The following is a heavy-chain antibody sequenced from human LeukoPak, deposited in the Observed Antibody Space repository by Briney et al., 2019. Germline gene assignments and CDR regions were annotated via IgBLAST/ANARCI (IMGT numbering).Heavy chain of an antibody. CDR3: ARASVRGTWYQPPDY. Sequence: PGGSLRLSCAASGFPFSNYAMSWVRQAPGQGLEWVSGITGSGVSTDYADSVKGRFTISRDNSKNTLFLQMSSLRVEDTAVYYCARASVRGTWYQPPDYWGQGTLVTVSS. D-gene: IGHD6-13*01. J-gene: IGHJ4*02. V-gene: IGHV3-23*01. CDR2: ITGSGVST. CDR1: GFPFSNYA.